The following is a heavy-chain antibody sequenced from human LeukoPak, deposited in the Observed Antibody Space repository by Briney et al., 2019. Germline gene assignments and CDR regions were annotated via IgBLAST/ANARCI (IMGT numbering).Heavy chain of an antibody. Sequence: SETLSLTCAVYGGSFSVYYWSWIRQPPGKGLEWIGEINHSGSTNYNPSLKSRVTISVDTSKNQFSLKLSSVTAADTAVYYCARGSPYGRNWFDPWGQGTLVTVSS. D-gene: IGHD3-10*01. CDR2: INHSGST. CDR1: GGSFSVYY. CDR3: ARGSPYGRNWFDP. V-gene: IGHV4-34*01. J-gene: IGHJ5*02.